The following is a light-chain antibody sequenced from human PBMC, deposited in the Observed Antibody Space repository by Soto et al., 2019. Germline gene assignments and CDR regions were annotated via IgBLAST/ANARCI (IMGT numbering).Light chain of an antibody. J-gene: IGLJ2*01. Sequence: QSVLTQPPSASGTPGQRVTISCSGSSSNIGSNTVNWYQQLPGTAPKLLIYSNNQRPSGVPDRFSGSKSGTSASLAISGLEAEDEAEYYCAAWDASLTGVVFGGGTKLTVL. CDR1: SSNIGSNT. CDR2: SNN. CDR3: AAWDASLTGVV. V-gene: IGLV1-44*01.